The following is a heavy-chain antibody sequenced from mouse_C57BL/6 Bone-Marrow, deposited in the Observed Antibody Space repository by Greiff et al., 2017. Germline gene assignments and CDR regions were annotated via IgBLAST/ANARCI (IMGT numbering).Heavy chain of an antibody. CDR3: ARSCPLGRGFDY. D-gene: IGHD4-1*01. CDR2: IYPTSGRT. Sequence: QVQLQQPGAELVKPGASVKMSCKASGYTFTSYWITWVKQRPGQGLEWIGDIYPTSGRTNYNEKFKSKAILTVDTSSNTAYMQLSSLTSEDSAVFYCARSCPLGRGFDYWGQGTTLTVSS. J-gene: IGHJ2*01. CDR1: GYTFTSYW. V-gene: IGHV1-55*01.